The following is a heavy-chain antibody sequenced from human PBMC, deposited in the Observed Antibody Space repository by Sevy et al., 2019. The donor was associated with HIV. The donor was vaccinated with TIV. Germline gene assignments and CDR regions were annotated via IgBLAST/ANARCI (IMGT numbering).Heavy chain of an antibody. CDR2: IHASGST. Sequence: SETLSLTCTVSGDSFSSDTYFWNWIRQPAEKGLEWIGRIHASGSTIYNPSLKSRVTMSVDKSKSQFSLRLSSVTAADTAVYFCARERGSNILTLGLDFWGQGSLVTVSS. V-gene: IGHV4-61*02. J-gene: IGHJ4*02. CDR1: GDSFSSDTYF. D-gene: IGHD3-9*01. CDR3: ARERGSNILTLGLDF.